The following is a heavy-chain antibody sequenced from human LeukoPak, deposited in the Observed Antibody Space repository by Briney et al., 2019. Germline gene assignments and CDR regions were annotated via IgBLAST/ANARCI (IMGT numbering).Heavy chain of an antibody. Sequence: GGSLRLSCPASGFTFSNFWMSWVRQAPGKGPEWVANINQDGSEKYYLDSVKGRFTISRDNAKNSLYLQMNSLRAEDTAVYYCARERWSSGYPDAFDIWGQGTMVTVSS. CDR3: ARERWSSGYPDAFDI. CDR2: INQDGSEK. D-gene: IGHD3-22*01. J-gene: IGHJ3*02. CDR1: GFTFSNFW. V-gene: IGHV3-7*01.